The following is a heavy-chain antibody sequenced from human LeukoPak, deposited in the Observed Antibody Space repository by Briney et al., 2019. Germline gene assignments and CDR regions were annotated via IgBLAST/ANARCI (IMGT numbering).Heavy chain of an antibody. CDR3: ARVMTMWWFDP. CDR1: DGYISSNY. V-gene: IGHV4-59*01. CDR2: IYYSGST. Sequence: SETLSLTCSVSDGYISSNYWGWFRQPPGNGLEWVGYIYYSGSTNYNPSLKSRVTISVDTSKNQFSLKLSSVTAADTAVYYWARVMTMWWFDPWGQGTLVTVSS. D-gene: IGHD4/OR15-4a*01. J-gene: IGHJ5*02.